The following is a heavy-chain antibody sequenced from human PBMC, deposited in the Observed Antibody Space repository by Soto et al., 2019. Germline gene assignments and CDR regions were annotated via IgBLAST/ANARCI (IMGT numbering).Heavy chain of an antibody. CDR2: IRVSGSRT. V-gene: IGHV3-23*01. Sequence: GGSLRLSCAASGFTFSSYAMSWVRQAPGKGLEWVSAIRVSGSRTYYADSVKGRFTISRDNSKNTLYLQMNSLRAEDTDVYSCSGMGYFSSTSCYACDIWGQGTMVTVSS. CDR3: SGMGYFSSTSCYACDI. D-gene: IGHD2-2*01. J-gene: IGHJ3*02. CDR1: GFTFSSYA.